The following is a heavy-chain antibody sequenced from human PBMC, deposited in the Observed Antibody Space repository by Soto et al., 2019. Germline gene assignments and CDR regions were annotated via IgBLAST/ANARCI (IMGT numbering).Heavy chain of an antibody. D-gene: IGHD2-15*01. J-gene: IGHJ5*02. Sequence: GAPVKISCKASGYTFTSDAMHWGRQAPGQRLEWMGWINAGNGNTKYSQKFQGRVTITRDTSASTAYMELSSLRSEDTAVYYCAREMACSGGSCYLMTWFDPWGQGTLVTVSS. CDR1: GYTFTSDA. V-gene: IGHV1-3*01. CDR2: INAGNGNT. CDR3: AREMACSGGSCYLMTWFDP.